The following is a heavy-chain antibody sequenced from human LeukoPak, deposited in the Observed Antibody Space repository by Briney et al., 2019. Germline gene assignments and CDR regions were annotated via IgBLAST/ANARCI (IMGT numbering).Heavy chain of an antibody. V-gene: IGHV1-2*06. CDR1: GYTFTGYF. Sequence: GASVKVSCTASGYTFTGYFMHWVRQAPGQGLERMGRIHPKSGGANYAQKFQGRVTMTTNTSTSTAYMELRSLASDDTAVYYCARDGYFDHWGQGTLVTVSS. J-gene: IGHJ4*02. CDR3: ARDGYFDH. CDR2: IHPKSGGA.